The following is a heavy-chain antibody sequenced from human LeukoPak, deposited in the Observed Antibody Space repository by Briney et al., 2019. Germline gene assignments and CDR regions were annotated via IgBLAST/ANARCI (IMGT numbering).Heavy chain of an antibody. Sequence: PGRSLRLSCAASGFTFSSYGMHWVRQAPGKGLEWVSYISSSGSTIYYADSVKGRFTISRDNAKNSLYLLMNSLRAEDTAVYYCAASGSYSNWFDPWGQGTLVTVSS. V-gene: IGHV3-48*04. CDR3: AASGSYSNWFDP. CDR2: ISSSGSTI. D-gene: IGHD1-26*01. J-gene: IGHJ5*02. CDR1: GFTFSSYG.